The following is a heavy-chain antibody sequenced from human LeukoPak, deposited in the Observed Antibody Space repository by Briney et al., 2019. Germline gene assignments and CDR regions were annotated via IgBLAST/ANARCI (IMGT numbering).Heavy chain of an antibody. V-gene: IGHV3-7*03. Sequence: PGGSLRLSCAASGFTFSSYWMSWVRQAPGKGLEWVANIKQDGSEKYYVDSVKGRFTISRDNAKNSLYLQMNSLRAEDTAVYYCAKHSPWQQLAYFDYWGQGTLVTVSS. J-gene: IGHJ4*02. CDR3: AKHSPWQQLAYFDY. D-gene: IGHD6-13*01. CDR1: GFTFSSYW. CDR2: IKQDGSEK.